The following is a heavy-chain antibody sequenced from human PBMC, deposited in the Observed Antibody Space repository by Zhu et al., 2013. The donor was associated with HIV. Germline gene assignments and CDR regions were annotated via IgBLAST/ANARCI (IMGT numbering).Heavy chain of an antibody. CDR3: ARESPSTGYHDY. V-gene: IGHV1-46*01. Sequence: QVQLVQSGAEVKKPGASVKVPCKASGYTLTAYYMHWVRQAPGLGLEWMGLISPTGDSTSYAQKFQGRVTMTRDTSTSTVYMQLSSLRSEDTAVYYCARESPSTGYHDYWGQGTPVTGLL. CDR2: ISPTGDST. CDR1: GYTLTAYY. D-gene: IGHD3-22*01. J-gene: IGHJ4*02.